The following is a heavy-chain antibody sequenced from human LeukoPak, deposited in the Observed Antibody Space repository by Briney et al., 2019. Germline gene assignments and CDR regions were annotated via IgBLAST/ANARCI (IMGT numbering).Heavy chain of an antibody. Sequence: PSETLSLTRTISGGSISSYYWSWIRQPPGKGLEWPGYIYYSGSTNYNPSLKNRVTISVDTSKNQFSLKLSSVTTADTAVYYCARASYCGGGSCDYFDYWGQGTLVTVSS. D-gene: IGHD2-15*01. J-gene: IGHJ4*02. CDR2: IYYSGST. CDR3: ARASYCGGGSCDYFDY. CDR1: GGSISSYY. V-gene: IGHV4-59*01.